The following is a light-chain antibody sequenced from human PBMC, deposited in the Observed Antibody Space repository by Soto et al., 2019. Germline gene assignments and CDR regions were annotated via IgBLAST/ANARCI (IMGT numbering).Light chain of an antibody. CDR3: SSYTSSSTLVL. CDR1: SSDVGGYNY. V-gene: IGLV2-14*01. CDR2: EVS. J-gene: IGLJ2*01. Sequence: QSALTQPASVSGSPGQSITISCTGTSSDVGGYNYVSWYQQHPGKAPKLMIYEVSNRPSGVSNRFSGSNSGNTASLTISGRQAEDEDDYYCSSYTSSSTLVLFVVGTTLTVL.